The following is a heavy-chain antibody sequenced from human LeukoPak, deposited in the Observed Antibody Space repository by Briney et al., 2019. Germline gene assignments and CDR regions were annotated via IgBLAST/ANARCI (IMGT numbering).Heavy chain of an antibody. V-gene: IGHV3-23*01. CDR2: ISGSGGST. CDR1: GGSFSGYY. J-gene: IGHJ4*02. CDR3: AKHHDYGDYGY. Sequence: ETLSLTCAVYGGSFSGYYWSWVRQAPGKGLEWVSAISGSGGSTYYADSVKGRFTISRDNSKNTLYLQMNSLRAEDTTVYYCAKHHDYGDYGYWGQGTLVTVSS. D-gene: IGHD4-17*01.